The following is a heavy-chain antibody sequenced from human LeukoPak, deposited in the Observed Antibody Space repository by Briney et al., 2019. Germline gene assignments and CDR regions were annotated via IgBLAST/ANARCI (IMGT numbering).Heavy chain of an antibody. J-gene: IGHJ4*02. CDR3: ARGKYTSFDN. CDR2: TYYRSKWSF. Sequence: SQTLSLTCAIPRDSIFTNNVAWNWIRQSPSRGLEWLGRTYYRSKWSFDYAVSVKSRITINADTSKNQFSLQRSSVTPEDTAVYYCARGKYTSFDNWGQGTLVTVSS. D-gene: IGHD6-6*01. V-gene: IGHV6-1*01. CDR1: RDSIFTNNVA.